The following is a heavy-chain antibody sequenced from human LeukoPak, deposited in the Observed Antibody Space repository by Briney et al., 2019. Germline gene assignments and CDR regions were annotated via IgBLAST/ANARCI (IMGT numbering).Heavy chain of an antibody. V-gene: IGHV3-33*01. D-gene: IGHD6-6*01. CDR1: GFTFSSYG. CDR3: ARDLSIAARRGRSPGVY. J-gene: IGHJ4*02. Sequence: GGSLRLSCAASGFTFSSYGMHWVRQAPGKGLEWVAVIWYDGSNKYYADSVKGRFTISRDNSKNTLYLQMNSLRAEDTAVYYCARDLSIAARRGRSPGVYWGQGTLVTVSS. CDR2: IWYDGSNK.